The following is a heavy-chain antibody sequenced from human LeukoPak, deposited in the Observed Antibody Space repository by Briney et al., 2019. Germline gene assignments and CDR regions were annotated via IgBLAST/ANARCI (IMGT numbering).Heavy chain of an antibody. CDR2: VDHSGST. CDR3: ARDSIPNYEILTGYQNWYFDL. Sequence: PSGTLSLTCAVSGGSISSNTWWSWVRQPPGKGLEWIGYVDHSGSTSYNPSLKSRTSISVDTSKKQFSLRLTSVTAADTALYYRARDSIPNYEILTGYQNWYFDLWGRGTLVVVSS. D-gene: IGHD3-9*01. V-gene: IGHV4-4*02. CDR1: GGSISSNTW. J-gene: IGHJ2*01.